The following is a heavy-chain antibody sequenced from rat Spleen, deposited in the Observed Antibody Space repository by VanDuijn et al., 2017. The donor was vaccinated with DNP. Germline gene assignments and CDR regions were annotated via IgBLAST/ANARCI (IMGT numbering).Heavy chain of an antibody. CDR3: TRGGTYYFDY. D-gene: IGHD4-3*01. V-gene: IGHV5-27*01. CDR2: MSPTTRSS. Sequence: EVQLVESGGDLVQPGRSLKLSCVASGFTFSDYDMAWVRQAPSKGLEWVACMSPTTRSSYYRDSVRGRFTVSRDDSTSTLYLQMDSLRSEDTATYYCTRGGTYYFDYWGQGVLVTVSS. CDR1: GFTFSDYD. J-gene: IGHJ2*01.